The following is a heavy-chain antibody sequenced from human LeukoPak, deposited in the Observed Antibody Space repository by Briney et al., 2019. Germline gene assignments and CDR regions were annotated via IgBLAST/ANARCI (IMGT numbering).Heavy chain of an antibody. CDR2: IYYSAST. CDR3: ARATGYYEYESFYFDP. D-gene: IGHD3-9*01. V-gene: IGHV4-39*07. CDR1: GGSTGSSSFY. J-gene: IGHJ5*02. Sequence: KPSETLSLTCTVSGGSTGSSSFYGGWIRQPPGKGLEWIGNIYYSASTYYNPSLKSRVTISIDTSRNQFSLNLNSVTAADTAVYYCARATGYYEYESFYFDPWGQGTLVTVSS.